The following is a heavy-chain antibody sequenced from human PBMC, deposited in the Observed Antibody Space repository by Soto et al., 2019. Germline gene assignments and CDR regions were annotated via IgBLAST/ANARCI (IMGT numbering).Heavy chain of an antibody. CDR3: AKEGWGRQWGYYNPGVDYYYYMDV. D-gene: IGHD3-9*01. Sequence: ERSLRLSCAASGFTFSNYAMSWVRQAPGNGLGWVSLVSGSAGSTYYADSVKGRFTISRDNSKNTLYLQMNSLRAEDTAVYYCAKEGWGRQWGYYNPGVDYYYYMDVWGKGTTVTVSS. CDR1: GFTFSNYA. V-gene: IGHV3-23*01. CDR2: VSGSAGST. J-gene: IGHJ6*03.